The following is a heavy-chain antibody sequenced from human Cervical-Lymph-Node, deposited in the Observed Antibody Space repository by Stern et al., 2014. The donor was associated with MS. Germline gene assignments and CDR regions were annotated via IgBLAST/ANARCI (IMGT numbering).Heavy chain of an antibody. CDR1: GYSFTSYW. D-gene: IGHD6-19*01. CDR3: ARIAVAGSFDY. V-gene: IGHV5-51*01. J-gene: IGHJ4*02. CDR2: IFPDDSDT. Sequence: EVQLVESGAEVKKVGESLKISCKTSGYSFTSYWFAWVRQMPGQGLEWMGIIFPDDSDTRYSPSFQGQVSISADKSSSTAYLQWSSLKASDTATYYCARIAVAGSFDYWGQGAPVTVSS.